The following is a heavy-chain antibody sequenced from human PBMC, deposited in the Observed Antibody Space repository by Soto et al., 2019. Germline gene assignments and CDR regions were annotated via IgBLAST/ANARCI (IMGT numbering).Heavy chain of an antibody. D-gene: IGHD4-17*01. CDR1: GFNFTTFG. V-gene: IGHV3-30*18. J-gene: IGHJ6*02. CDR2: IAYDGHTK. Sequence: QVQLVESGGGVVQPGGSLRLSCTASGFNFTTFGIHWVRQAPGKGLEWVALIAYDGHTKYYADSVKGRFTISRDNYKNTSSMRIYSLRAENTNEYYCAKDLHPYGDYTYYYYGMSGWGQGTTVSVSS. CDR3: AKDLHPYGDYTYYYYGMSG.